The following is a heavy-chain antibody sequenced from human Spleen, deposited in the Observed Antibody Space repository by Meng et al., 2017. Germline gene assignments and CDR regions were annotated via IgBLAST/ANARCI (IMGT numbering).Heavy chain of an antibody. V-gene: IGHV3-74*01. CDR3: VRDFGGNSDY. CDR1: QYSVSTNF. CDR2: MNEDGTTI. J-gene: IGHJ4*02. D-gene: IGHD2-21*01. Sequence: EVQLVESGGGLIQPGGSLRLSCAVSQYSVSTNFMNWVRRAPGKGLEWVSRMNEDGTTINYADSVQGRFTISRDSARNTLYLQMNTLRVEDTAIYYCVRDFGGNSDYWGQGTLVTVSS.